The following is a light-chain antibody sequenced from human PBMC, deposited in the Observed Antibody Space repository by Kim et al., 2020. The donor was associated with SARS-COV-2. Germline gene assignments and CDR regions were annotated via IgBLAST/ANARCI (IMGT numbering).Light chain of an antibody. CDR3: GTWDTSLSAGV. V-gene: IGLV1-51*01. CDR2: DNN. CDR1: SSNIGNNY. J-gene: IGLJ2*01. Sequence: GQKVTISCSGGSSNIGNNYVSWYQQIPGTAPKLLIYDNNNRPSGIPDRFSGSKSGTSATLGITGLQTGDEADYYCGTWDTSLSAGVFGGGTQLTVL.